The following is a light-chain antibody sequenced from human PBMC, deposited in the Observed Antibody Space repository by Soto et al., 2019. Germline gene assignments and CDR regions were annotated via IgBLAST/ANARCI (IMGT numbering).Light chain of an antibody. CDR1: QSISSW. Sequence: DIQMTQSPSTLSASVGDRVTITCRASQSISSWLAWCQQKPGKAPKLLIYKESSLERGVPSRFIGSGSGKEFTLTFSRLQPDDFATYYGQQYNSYPWTFGEGTVVEIK. V-gene: IGKV1-5*03. CDR3: QQYNSYPWT. J-gene: IGKJ1*01. CDR2: KES.